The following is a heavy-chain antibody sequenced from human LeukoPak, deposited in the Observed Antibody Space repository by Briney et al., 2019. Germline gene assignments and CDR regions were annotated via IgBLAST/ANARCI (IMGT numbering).Heavy chain of an antibody. D-gene: IGHD1-26*01. V-gene: IGHV4-59*08. J-gene: IGHJ4*02. Sequence: SETLSLTCTVSGGSISSYYWSWIRQPPGKGLEWIGYIYYSGSTYYNPSLKSRVTISVDTSKNQFSLKLSSVTAADTAVYYCARHLEPNSGSYYVGWGQGTLVTVSS. CDR3: ARHLEPNSGSYYVG. CDR1: GGSISSYY. CDR2: IYYSGST.